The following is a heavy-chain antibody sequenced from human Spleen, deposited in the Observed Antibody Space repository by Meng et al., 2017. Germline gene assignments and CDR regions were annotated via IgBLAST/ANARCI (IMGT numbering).Heavy chain of an antibody. CDR3: ARGPTTMTHDFDY. Sequence: HVPLLRRGEGLLSPSVPLSLPCAGDSGHCSGYYRSWIRQPPGKGLEWIGKSNHSGSTNYTPSLKSRVTISVDTSQNNLSLKLSSVTAADSAVYYCARGPTTMTHDFDYWGQGTLVTVSS. V-gene: IGHV4-34*01. D-gene: IGHD4-17*01. CDR1: SGHCSGYY. CDR2: SNHSGST. J-gene: IGHJ4*02.